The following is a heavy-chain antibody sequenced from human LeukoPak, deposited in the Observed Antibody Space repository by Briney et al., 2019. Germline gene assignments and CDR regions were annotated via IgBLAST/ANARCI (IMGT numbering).Heavy chain of an antibody. D-gene: IGHD1-26*01. CDR3: ARDPGFVGFDY. CDR2: IYSGGST. J-gene: IGHJ4*02. V-gene: IGHV3-66*01. Sequence: GGSLRLSCAASGFTVSSNYMTWVRQAPGKGLEWVSVIYSGGSTYYADSVKGRFTISRDNAKNSLYLQMNSLRAEDTAVYYCARDPGFVGFDYWGQGTLVTVSS. CDR1: GFTVSSNY.